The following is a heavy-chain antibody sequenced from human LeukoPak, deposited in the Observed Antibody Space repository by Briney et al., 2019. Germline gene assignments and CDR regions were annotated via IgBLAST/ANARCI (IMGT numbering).Heavy chain of an antibody. D-gene: IGHD5-24*01. CDR2: IYYSGST. V-gene: IGHV4-59*01. Sequence: SETLSLTCNVSGDSISSYYWNWIRQPPGKGLEWIGYIYYSGSTNYNPSLKSRVTISVDTSKNQFSLKLSSVTAADTAVYYCARGSDGFFDYWGQGTLVTVSS. J-gene: IGHJ4*02. CDR1: GDSISSYY. CDR3: ARGSDGFFDY.